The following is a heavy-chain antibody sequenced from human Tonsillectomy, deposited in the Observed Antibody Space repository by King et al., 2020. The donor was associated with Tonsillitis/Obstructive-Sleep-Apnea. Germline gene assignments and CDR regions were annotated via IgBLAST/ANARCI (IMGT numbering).Heavy chain of an antibody. J-gene: IGHJ3*02. D-gene: IGHD6-13*01. CDR3: AREPGLSSTWYPDAFDI. CDR1: GFTVSSNY. CDR2: IYSGGST. Sequence: VQLVESGGGLIQPGGSLRLSCAASGFTVSSNYMSWVRQAPGKGLEWGSVIYSGGSTDYSDSVKGRFTISRDTSRNTLYLQMKSLRAEDTAVYYCAREPGLSSTWYPDAFDIWGQGTMVTVSS. V-gene: IGHV3-53*01.